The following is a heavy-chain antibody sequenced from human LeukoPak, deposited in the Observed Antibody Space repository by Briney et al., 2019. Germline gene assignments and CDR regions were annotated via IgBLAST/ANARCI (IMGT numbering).Heavy chain of an antibody. J-gene: IGHJ6*02. Sequence: PGRSLRLSCAASGFSFNDYDMHWVRQAPGKGLEWLAYIWYDGSNKYYADSVKGRFTISRDNSRNTLYLQMNSLRAEDTAVYYCARESPSITYLGSGRRTYYYGGLDVWAKGPRSPSP. CDR1: GFSFNDYD. CDR2: IWYDGSNK. V-gene: IGHV3-33*01. CDR3: ARESPSITYLGSGRRTYYYGGLDV. D-gene: IGHD3-10*01.